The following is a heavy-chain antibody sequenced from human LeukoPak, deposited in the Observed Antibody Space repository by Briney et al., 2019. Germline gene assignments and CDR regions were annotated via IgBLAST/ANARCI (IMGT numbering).Heavy chain of an antibody. CDR1: GFSVNDNY. V-gene: IGHV3-53*01. Sequence: GGSLRLSCAVSGFSVNDNYMSWVRQAPGKGLHWVSVMFPDGRTYYADSVKGRFTISRDLARNTLLLQMHSLRADDTAVHYCARTNPVYGDYDYWGQGTLVTVSS. CDR3: ARTNPVYGDYDY. CDR2: MFPDGRT. J-gene: IGHJ4*02. D-gene: IGHD4-17*01.